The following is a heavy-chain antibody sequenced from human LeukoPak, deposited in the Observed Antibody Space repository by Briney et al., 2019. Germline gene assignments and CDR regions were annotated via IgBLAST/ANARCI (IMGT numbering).Heavy chain of an antibody. CDR1: VGSISSGNW. Sequence: SETLSLTCAVSVGSISSGNWWTWVRQSPGKGLEWIGEIYHNGTLNYNPSLKSRVTISVDTSKNQFSLKLSSVTAADTAVYYCARASVYGMDVWGQGTTVTVSS. CDR3: ARASVYGMDV. V-gene: IGHV4-4*02. J-gene: IGHJ6*02. CDR2: IYHNGTL.